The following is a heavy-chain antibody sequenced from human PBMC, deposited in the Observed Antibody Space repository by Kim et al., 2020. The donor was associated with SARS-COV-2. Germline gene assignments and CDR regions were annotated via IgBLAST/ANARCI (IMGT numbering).Heavy chain of an antibody. V-gene: IGHV3-9*01. CDR2: ISWNSGSI. Sequence: GGSLRLSCAASGFIFGDYAMHWVRQAPGKGLEWVSRISWNSGSIDYADSVKGRFTISRDNAKNSLYLQMNSLRAEDTALYYCGKETGKYYFDYWGQGTLVTVSS. J-gene: IGHJ4*02. CDR1: GFIFGDYA. CDR3: GKETGKYYFDY.